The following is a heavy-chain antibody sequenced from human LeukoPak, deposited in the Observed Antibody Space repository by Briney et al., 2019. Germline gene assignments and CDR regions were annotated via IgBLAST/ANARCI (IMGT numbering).Heavy chain of an antibody. J-gene: IGHJ6*03. CDR3: ARDLRLGSSTSPYYYYYMDV. V-gene: IGHV4-59*01. D-gene: IGHD2-2*01. CDR2: IYYSGST. CDR1: GGSISSYH. Sequence: SETLSLTCTVSGGSISSYHWSWIRQPPGKGLEWIGYIYYSGSTNYNPSLKSRVTISVDTSKNQFSLKLSSVTAADTAVYYCARDLRLGSSTSPYYYYYMDVWGKGTTVTVSS.